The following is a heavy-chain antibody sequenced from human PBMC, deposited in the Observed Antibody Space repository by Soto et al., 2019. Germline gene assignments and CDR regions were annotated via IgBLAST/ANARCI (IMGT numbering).Heavy chain of an antibody. D-gene: IGHD4-17*01. J-gene: IGHJ4*02. V-gene: IGHV3-33*01. CDR3: ARDQRTTVETQLPDY. CDR2: IWYDGSNK. Sequence: QVQLVESGGGVVQPGRSLRLSCAASGFTFSSYGMHWVRQAPGKGLEWVAVIWYDGSNKYYADSVKGRFTISRDNSKNTLYLQMNSLRAEDTAVYYCARDQRTTVETQLPDYWGQGTLVTVSS. CDR1: GFTFSSYG.